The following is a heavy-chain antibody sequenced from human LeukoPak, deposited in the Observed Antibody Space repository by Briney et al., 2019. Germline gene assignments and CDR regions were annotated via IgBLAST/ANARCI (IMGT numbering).Heavy chain of an antibody. J-gene: IGHJ2*01. CDR2: IGTAGDT. CDR3: ARAGGLYSGYDSSWYFDL. D-gene: IGHD5-12*01. CDR1: GFTFSSYD. Sequence: GGSLRLSCAASGFTFSSYDMHWVRQATGKGLEWVSAIGTAGDTYYPGSVKGRFTISRENAKNSLYLQMNSLRAGDTAVYYCARAGGLYSGYDSSWYFDLWGRGTLVTVSS. V-gene: IGHV3-13*01.